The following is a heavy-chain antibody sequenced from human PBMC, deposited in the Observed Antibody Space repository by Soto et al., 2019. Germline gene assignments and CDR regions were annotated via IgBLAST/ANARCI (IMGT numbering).Heavy chain of an antibody. CDR2: IYYSGST. J-gene: IGHJ6*02. Sequence: PSETLSLTCTVSGGSISSYYWSWIRQPPGKGLEWIGYIYYSGSTNYNPSLKSRVTISVDTSKNQFSLKLSSVTAADTAVYYCARGGGGVTNYYYYGMDVWGQGTTVTVSS. CDR3: ARGGGGVTNYYYYGMDV. CDR1: GGSISSYY. V-gene: IGHV4-59*01. D-gene: IGHD3-16*01.